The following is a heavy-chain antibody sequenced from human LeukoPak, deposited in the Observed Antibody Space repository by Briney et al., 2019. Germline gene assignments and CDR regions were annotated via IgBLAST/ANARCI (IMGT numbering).Heavy chain of an antibody. CDR3: AKVDSSGSNCFDF. CDR1: GFTFRSYA. J-gene: IGHJ4*02. D-gene: IGHD6-19*01. Sequence: GGSLRLSCAASGFTFRSYAMTWVRQAPGKGLEWVAFIRYDGSNKYYADSVKGRFTISRDNSKNTLYLQMNSLRAEDTAVYYCAKVDSSGSNCFDFWGQGTLVTVSS. V-gene: IGHV3-30*02. CDR2: IRYDGSNK.